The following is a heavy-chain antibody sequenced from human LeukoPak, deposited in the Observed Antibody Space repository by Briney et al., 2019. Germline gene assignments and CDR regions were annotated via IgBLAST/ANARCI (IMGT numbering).Heavy chain of an antibody. CDR3: GRWGVNAGPDY. CDR1: GFILGDNW. V-gene: IGHV3-7*01. Sequence: PGGSLRLSCVASGFILGDNWMGWVRQAPGKGLEWVANINPHGTEKYYADSLEGRFSVSRDNAKNSVYLQMNSLRVEDAGFYYCGRWGVNAGPDYWGQGSLVTVSS. CDR2: INPHGTEK. D-gene: IGHD3-10*01. J-gene: IGHJ4*02.